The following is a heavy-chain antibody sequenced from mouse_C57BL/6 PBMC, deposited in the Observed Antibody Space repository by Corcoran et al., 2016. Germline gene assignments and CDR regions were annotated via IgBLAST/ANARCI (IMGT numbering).Heavy chain of an antibody. D-gene: IGHD2-4*01. CDR1: GYTFTDYN. CDR2: INPNNGGT. Sequence: EVQLQQSGPELVKPGASVKIPCKASGYTFTDYNMDWVKQSHGKSLEWIGDINPNNGGTIYNQKFKGKATLTVDKSSSTAYMELRSLTSEDTAVYYCARTMIYYDYDERGYAMDYWGQGTSVTVSS. CDR3: ARTMIYYDYDERGYAMDY. V-gene: IGHV1-18*01. J-gene: IGHJ4*01.